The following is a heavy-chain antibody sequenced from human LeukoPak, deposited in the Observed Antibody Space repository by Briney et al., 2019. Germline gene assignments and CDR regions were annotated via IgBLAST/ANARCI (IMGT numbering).Heavy chain of an antibody. CDR1: GFTFDDYA. J-gene: IGHJ4*02. CDR2: ISGDGGST. Sequence: RGSLRLSCAASGFTFDDYAMHWVRQAPGKGLEWVSLISGDGGSTYYAASVKGRFTISRDNSKNSLYLQMNSLRTEDTALYYCAKDHSSGMAPFFDYWGQGTLVTVSS. CDR3: AKDHSSGMAPFFDY. D-gene: IGHD3-22*01. V-gene: IGHV3-43*02.